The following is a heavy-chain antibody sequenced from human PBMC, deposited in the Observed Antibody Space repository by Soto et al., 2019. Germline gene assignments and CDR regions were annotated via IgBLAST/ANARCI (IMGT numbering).Heavy chain of an antibody. J-gene: IGHJ3*01. D-gene: IGHD6-13*01. CDR3: VREGSGWYARGSLDL. Sequence: SLRLSCAASEFTFNTYAMNWVRQARGKGLEWVSAISASGGSASYADSVQGRFIISRVNSKNTLYLQMNSLRAEDAAIYYCVREGSGWYARGSLDLWGRGTMVTVSS. CDR2: ISASGGSA. V-gene: IGHV3-23*01. CDR1: EFTFNTYA.